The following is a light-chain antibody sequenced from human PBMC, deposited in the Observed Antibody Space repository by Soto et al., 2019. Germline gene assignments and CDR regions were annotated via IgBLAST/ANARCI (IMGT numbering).Light chain of an antibody. CDR1: SGHRTNI. Sequence: QLVLPQSSSASASVGSSIKLTCTLSSGHRTNIIAGHQHQPGEAPREVMKVEGSGNYKKGSGVPDRFSGSSSGAGRYLTIPSLRSEDEADYYCVTWDTKSRVFGGGTKVTVL. J-gene: IGLJ2*01. V-gene: IGLV4-60*03. CDR2: VEGSGNY. CDR3: VTWDTKSRV.